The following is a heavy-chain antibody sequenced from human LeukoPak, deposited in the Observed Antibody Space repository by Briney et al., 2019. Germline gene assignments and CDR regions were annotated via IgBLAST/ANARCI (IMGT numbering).Heavy chain of an antibody. Sequence: GGSLRLSCAASGFTFKNYAMNWVRQSPGQGLEWVSTISGDAVTSWYADSVKGRFTVSRDNSKNIVFLQMNNLRAEDTAVYYCARGTPFGCSSTSCELSGGPYHFYAMDVWGQGTTVTVSS. J-gene: IGHJ6*02. V-gene: IGHV3-23*01. D-gene: IGHD2-2*01. CDR3: ARGTPFGCSSTSCELSGGPYHFYAMDV. CDR1: GFTFKNYA. CDR2: ISGDAVTS.